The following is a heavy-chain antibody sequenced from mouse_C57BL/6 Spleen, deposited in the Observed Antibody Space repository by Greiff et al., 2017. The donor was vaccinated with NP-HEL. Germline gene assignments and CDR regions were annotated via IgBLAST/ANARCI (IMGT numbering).Heavy chain of an antibody. V-gene: IGHV1-55*01. J-gene: IGHJ2*01. CDR1: GYTFTSYW. CDR2: IYPGSGST. Sequence: QVQLQQSGAELVKPGASVKMSCKASGYTFTSYWITWVKQRPGQGLEWIGDIYPGSGSTNYNEKFKSKATLTVDTSSSTAYMQLSSLTSEDSAVYYCARRGGNWDDFDYWGQGTTLTVSS. CDR3: ARRGGNWDDFDY. D-gene: IGHD4-1*01.